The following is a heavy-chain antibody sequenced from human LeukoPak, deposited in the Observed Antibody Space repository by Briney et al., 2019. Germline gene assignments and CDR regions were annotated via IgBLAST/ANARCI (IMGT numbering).Heavy chain of an antibody. CDR2: INHSGST. CDR1: GGSFSGYY. Sequence: SETLSLTCAVYGGSFSGYYWSWIRQPPGKGLEWIGEINHSGSTNYNPSLKSRVTISVDTSKNQFSLKLSSVTAADTAVYYCARGEDDFWSGYYTVGAFDIWGQGTMVTVSS. D-gene: IGHD3-3*01. CDR3: ARGEDDFWSGYYTVGAFDI. V-gene: IGHV4-34*01. J-gene: IGHJ3*02.